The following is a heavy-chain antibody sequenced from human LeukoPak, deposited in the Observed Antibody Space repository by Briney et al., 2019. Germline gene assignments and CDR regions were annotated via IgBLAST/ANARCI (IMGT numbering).Heavy chain of an antibody. Sequence: PGGSLRFSCVASGFTFDDYAMHWVRQAPGKGLEWVSGISWNSGSIGYADSVKGRFTISRDNAKNSLYLQMNSLRAEDTALYYCAKGRTGTFSWFDPWGQGTLVTVSS. V-gene: IGHV3-9*01. CDR3: AKGRTGTFSWFDP. J-gene: IGHJ5*02. CDR2: ISWNSGSI. D-gene: IGHD6-13*01. CDR1: GFTFDDYA.